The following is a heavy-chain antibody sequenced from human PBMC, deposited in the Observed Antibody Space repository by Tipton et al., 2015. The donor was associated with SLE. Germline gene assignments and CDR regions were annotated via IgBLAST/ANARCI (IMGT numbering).Heavy chain of an antibody. V-gene: IGHV4-59*11. CDR2: IYYSGST. CDR3: ARAGYCSGGSCYSDAFDI. D-gene: IGHD2-15*01. CDR1: GGSISSHY. Sequence: TLSLTCTVSGGSISSHYWSWIRQPPGKGLEWIGYIYYSGSTNYNPSLKSRVTISVDTSKNQFSLKLSSVTAADTAVYYCARAGYCSGGSCYSDAFDIWGQGTMVTVSS. J-gene: IGHJ3*02.